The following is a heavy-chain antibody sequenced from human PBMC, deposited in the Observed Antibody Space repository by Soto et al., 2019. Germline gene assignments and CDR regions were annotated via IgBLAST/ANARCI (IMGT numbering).Heavy chain of an antibody. J-gene: IGHJ4*02. D-gene: IGHD3-22*01. CDR3: ATMNGYFEY. CDR2: ITATGDRT. V-gene: IGHV3-23*01. CDR1: GFRFSSYS. Sequence: GGSLRLSCADSGFRFSSYSVSWVRQTPGKGLEWVAAITATGDRTYYADSVTGRFTISRDNSKKTHYLQMTSLRAEDTAMYYCATMNGYFEYWGQGTPVTVSS.